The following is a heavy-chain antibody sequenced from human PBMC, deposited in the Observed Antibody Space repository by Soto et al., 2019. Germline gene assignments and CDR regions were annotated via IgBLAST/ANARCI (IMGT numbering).Heavy chain of an antibody. J-gene: IGHJ6*02. CDR3: ASPYSSCWYGDYYYYGMDV. D-gene: IGHD6-19*01. Sequence: GGSLRLSCAASGFTISSYAMHWVRQAPGKGLEWVAVISYDGSNKYYADSVKGRFTISRDNSKNTLYLQMNSLRAEDTAVYYCASPYSSCWYGDYYYYGMDVWGQGTTVTVSS. V-gene: IGHV3-30-3*01. CDR2: ISYDGSNK. CDR1: GFTISSYA.